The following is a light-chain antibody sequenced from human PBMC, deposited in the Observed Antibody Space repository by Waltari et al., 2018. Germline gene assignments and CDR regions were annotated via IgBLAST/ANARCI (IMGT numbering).Light chain of an antibody. CDR1: SLRTYY. CDR3: SSRETGINHHVI. Sequence: SSELSQDPDVSVALGQTVTITCQGSSLRTYYASWYRQKSGQAPVLVIYAQNHRPSGIPVRFSGSFSGNTASLTITGAQAEDEADYYCSSRETGINHHVIFGGGTKLTVL. CDR2: AQN. J-gene: IGLJ2*01. V-gene: IGLV3-19*01.